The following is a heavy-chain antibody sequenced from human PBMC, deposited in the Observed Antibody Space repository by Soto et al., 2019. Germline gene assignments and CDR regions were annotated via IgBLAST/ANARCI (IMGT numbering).Heavy chain of an antibody. Sequence: SETRCLTWSVSGGSISRCYWSWIRRSPRKGLEWIGYAYCSGSTDYNPSLKSRVTMAVDTSKNQVSLRLNSVTTADTAVYYCARARSTYGGARTGEVQENWFATSGPETLVT. CDR1: GGSISRCY. J-gene: IGHJ5*02. D-gene: IGHD3-3*02. CDR3: ARARSTYGGARTGEVQENWFAT. V-gene: IGHV4-59*01. CDR2: AYCSGST.